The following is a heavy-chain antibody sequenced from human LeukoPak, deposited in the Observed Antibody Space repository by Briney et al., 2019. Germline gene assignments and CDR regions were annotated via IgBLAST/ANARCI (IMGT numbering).Heavy chain of an antibody. V-gene: IGHV1-2*06. Sequence: ASVEVSCKASGYTFNYYYMHWVRQAPGQGPEWMGRIKPNSGGTNDSQKVQGRVNMNKETSISTAYMDLRRLRSDDTAVYYCARDKAVAGTGIYYWGQGTLVTVSS. J-gene: IGHJ4*02. CDR1: GYTFNYYY. CDR3: ARDKAVAGTGIYY. CDR2: IKPNSGGT. D-gene: IGHD6-19*01.